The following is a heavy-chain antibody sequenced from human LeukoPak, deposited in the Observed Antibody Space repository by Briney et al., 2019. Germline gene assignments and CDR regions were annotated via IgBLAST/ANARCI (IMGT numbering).Heavy chain of an antibody. J-gene: IGHJ4*02. CDR2: IYPADSDT. CDR3: ARRVTYYYDSSGYYLFDY. D-gene: IGHD3-22*01. CDR1: GYSFTSYW. V-gene: IGHV5-51*01. Sequence: GESLKISCKGSGYSFTSYWIAWVRQMPGKGLEWMGIIYPADSDTRYSPSFQGQVTISADKSISTAYLQWSSLKASDTAMYYCARRVTYYYDSSGYYLFDYWGQGTLVTVSS.